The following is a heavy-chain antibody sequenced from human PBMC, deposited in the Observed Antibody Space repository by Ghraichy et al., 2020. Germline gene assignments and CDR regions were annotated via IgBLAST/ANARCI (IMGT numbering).Heavy chain of an antibody. J-gene: IGHJ6*02. D-gene: IGHD3-10*01. CDR3: ARGGDFSVKYYYGMDV. CDR1: GYTFTSYG. Sequence: ASVKVSCKASGYTFTSYGISWVRQAPGQGLEWMGWVSAYNGNTNYAQKLQGRVTMTTDTSTSTAYMELRSLRSDATAVYYGARGGDFSVKYYYGMDVWGQGTTVTVSS. CDR2: VSAYNGNT. V-gene: IGHV1-18*01.